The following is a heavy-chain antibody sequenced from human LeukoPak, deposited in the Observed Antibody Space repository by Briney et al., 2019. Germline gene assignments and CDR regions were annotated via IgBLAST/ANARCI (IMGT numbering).Heavy chain of an antibody. CDR2: ISYDGSNK. V-gene: IGHV3-30-3*01. D-gene: IGHD3-22*01. Sequence: GGSLRLSCAASGFTFSNYAVHWVRQAPGKGLGWVAVISYDGSNKYYADSVKGRFTISRDNSKNTLYLQMNSLRAEDTAVYYCARGAYYYEDWGQGTLVTVSS. CDR3: ARGAYYYED. CDR1: GFTFSNYA. J-gene: IGHJ4*02.